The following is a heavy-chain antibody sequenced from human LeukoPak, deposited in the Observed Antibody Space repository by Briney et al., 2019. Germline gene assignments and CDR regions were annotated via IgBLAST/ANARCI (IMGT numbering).Heavy chain of an antibody. V-gene: IGHV4-34*01. Sequence: SETLSLTCAVYGGSFSGYYWSWIRQPPGKGLEWIGEINHSGSTNYNPSLKSRVTISVDTSKNQFSLKLSSVTAADTAVYYCARGSHITMVRGVIIRATTHYYYMDVWGKGTTVTVSS. J-gene: IGHJ6*03. CDR3: ARGSHITMVRGVIIRATTHYYYMDV. CDR2: INHSGST. CDR1: GGSFSGYY. D-gene: IGHD3-10*01.